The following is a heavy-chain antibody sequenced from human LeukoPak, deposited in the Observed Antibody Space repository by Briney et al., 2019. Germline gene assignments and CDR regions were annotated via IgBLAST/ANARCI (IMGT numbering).Heavy chain of an antibody. V-gene: IGHV4-59*01. CDR2: IYYSGST. CDR3: ARARAVADFDY. CDR1: GGSISSYY. D-gene: IGHD6-19*01. J-gene: IGHJ4*02. Sequence: DPSETLSLTCTVSGGSISSYYWSWIRQPPGKGLEWIGYIYYSGSTNYNPSLKSRVTISVDTSKNQFSLKLSSVTAADTAVYYCARARAVADFDYWGQGTLVTVSS.